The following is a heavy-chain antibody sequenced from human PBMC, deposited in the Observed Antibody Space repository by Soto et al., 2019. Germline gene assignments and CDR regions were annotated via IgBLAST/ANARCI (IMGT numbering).Heavy chain of an antibody. CDR3: ARGSRDGYNYLDY. CDR2: ISYDGSNK. V-gene: IGHV3-30-3*01. J-gene: IGHJ4*02. CDR1: GFSFSSYT. Sequence: SLRLSCAASGFSFSSYTIHWVRQAPGKGLEWVAVISYDGSNKYYADSVKGRFTISRDNSKDTLYLQMNSLRAEDTAVFYCARGSRDGYNYLDYWGQGALVTVSS. D-gene: IGHD5-12*01.